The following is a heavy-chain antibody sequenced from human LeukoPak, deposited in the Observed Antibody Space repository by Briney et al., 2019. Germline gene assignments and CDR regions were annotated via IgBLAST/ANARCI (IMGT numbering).Heavy chain of an antibody. CDR2: ISGSGGST. Sequence: GGSLRLSCAASGFTFSSYAMSWVRQAPGKGLEWVSAISGSGGSTYYADSVKGRFTISRDNSKNTLYLRMNSLRAEDTAVYYCAKERYFDWLSTRFYFDYWGQGTLVTVSS. V-gene: IGHV3-23*01. J-gene: IGHJ4*02. CDR3: AKERYFDWLSTRFYFDY. CDR1: GFTFSSYA. D-gene: IGHD3-9*01.